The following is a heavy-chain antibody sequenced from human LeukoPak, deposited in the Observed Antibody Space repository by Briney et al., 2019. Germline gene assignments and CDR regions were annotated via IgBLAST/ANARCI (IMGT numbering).Heavy chain of an antibody. CDR1: GGSINYNY. D-gene: IGHD3-22*01. J-gene: IGHJ2*01. CDR2: IYASGST. V-gene: IGHV4-4*07. Sequence: ASETLSLTCTVSGGSINYNYWSWIRQPAGRGLEWIGRIYASGSTNYNPSLKSQVTMSVDTSNNQLSLKMTSVTAADTAVYYCARIHRRADASGHYYEDGYFDLWGRGTLVTVSS. CDR3: ARIHRRADASGHYYEDGYFDL.